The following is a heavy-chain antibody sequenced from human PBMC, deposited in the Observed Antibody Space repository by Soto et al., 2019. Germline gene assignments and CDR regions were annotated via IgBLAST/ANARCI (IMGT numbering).Heavy chain of an antibody. V-gene: IGHV1-18*01. CDR2: ISAHNGNT. CDR1: GYAFTTYG. J-gene: IGHJ4*02. CDR3: ARARYGDY. Sequence: QVHLVQYGAEVKKPGASVKVSCKGSGYAFTTYGITWVRQAPGQGLAGMGWISAHNGNTNYAQKPQSRVTVTRDTSTITTYMDLRRLTSDDADAYFCARARYGDYWGQGALVTVSS. D-gene: IGHD4-17*01.